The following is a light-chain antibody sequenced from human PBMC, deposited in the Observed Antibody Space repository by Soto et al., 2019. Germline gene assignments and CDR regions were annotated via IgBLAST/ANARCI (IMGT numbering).Light chain of an antibody. CDR3: QQSYRSPPT. CDR1: QSISSN. J-gene: IGKJ1*01. CDR2: AAS. V-gene: IGKV1-39*01. Sequence: DIQMTQSPSSLSASVGDRITITCRASQSISSNLNWYQQKPGKVPKLLIYAASSFQSGVPSRISGSGSGTDFTLTISSLQPEDFATYYCQQSYRSPPTFGQGTMVEIK.